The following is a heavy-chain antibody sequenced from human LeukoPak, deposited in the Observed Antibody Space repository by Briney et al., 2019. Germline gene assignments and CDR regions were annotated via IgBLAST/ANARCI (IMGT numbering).Heavy chain of an antibody. J-gene: IGHJ4*02. V-gene: IGHV4-39*02. CDR1: GGSLSSSSYY. CDR2: IYYSGST. Sequence: SETLSLTFTVSGGSLSSSSYYWGWIRQPPGKGLEWIGSIYYSGSTYYNPSLKSRVTISVDTSNNHCSLKLSSVTAADTAVYYCARPTHYWGQGTLVTVSS. CDR3: ARPTHY.